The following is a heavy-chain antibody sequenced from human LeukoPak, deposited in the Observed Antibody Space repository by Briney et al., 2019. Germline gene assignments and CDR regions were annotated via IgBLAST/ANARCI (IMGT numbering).Heavy chain of an antibody. D-gene: IGHD1-7*01. CDR1: GGSYSGYY. CDR3: ARGRPGTGNYYFKL. CDR2: IHYSGST. Sequence: SETLSLTCAVYGGSYSGYYWSWIRQPPGKGLEWVGEIHYSGSTNYKPSLKSRATILGDTSKNQISLKLTSVTAADTALYYCARGRPGTGNYYFKLWGRGTLVTVSS. V-gene: IGHV4-34*01. J-gene: IGHJ2*01.